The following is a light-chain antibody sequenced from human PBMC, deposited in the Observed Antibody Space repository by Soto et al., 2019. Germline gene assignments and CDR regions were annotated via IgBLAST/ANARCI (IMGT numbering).Light chain of an antibody. J-gene: IGLJ2*01. CDR1: SSDVGGYNY. CDR2: EVS. CDR3: SSYTSSSTRDVV. Sequence: QSALTQPASVSGSPGQSITISCTGTSSDVGGYNYVSWYQQHPGKAPKLMIYEVSNRHSGISNRFSGSKSGNTASLTISGLQAEDEADYYCSSYTSSSTRDVVFGGGTKLTVL. V-gene: IGLV2-14*01.